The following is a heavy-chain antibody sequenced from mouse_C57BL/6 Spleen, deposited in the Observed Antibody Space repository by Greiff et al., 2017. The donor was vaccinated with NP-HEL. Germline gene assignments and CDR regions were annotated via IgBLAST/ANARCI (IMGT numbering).Heavy chain of an antibody. Sequence: EVKLVESGPGMVKPSQSLSLTCTVTGYSITSGYDWHWIRHFPGNKLEWMGYISYSGSTNYNPSLKSRISITHDTSKNHFFLKLNSVTTEDTATYYCARDLYYYGSSGFAYWGQGTLVTVSA. CDR2: ISYSGST. CDR1: GYSITSGYD. D-gene: IGHD1-1*01. CDR3: ARDLYYYGSSGFAY. V-gene: IGHV3-1*01. J-gene: IGHJ3*01.